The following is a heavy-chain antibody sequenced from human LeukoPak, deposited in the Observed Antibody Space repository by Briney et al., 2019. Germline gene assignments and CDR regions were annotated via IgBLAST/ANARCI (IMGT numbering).Heavy chain of an antibody. CDR3: ARGPEYSSGWYHLYEYHKFDY. Sequence: GGSLRLSCAASGFTFSSYSMNWVRQAPGKGLEWVSSISSSSSYIYYADSVKGRFTISRDNAKNSLYLQMNSLRAEDTAVYYCARGPEYSSGWYHLYEYHKFDYWGQGTLVTVSS. J-gene: IGHJ4*02. D-gene: IGHD6-19*01. V-gene: IGHV3-21*01. CDR1: GFTFSSYS. CDR2: ISSSSSYI.